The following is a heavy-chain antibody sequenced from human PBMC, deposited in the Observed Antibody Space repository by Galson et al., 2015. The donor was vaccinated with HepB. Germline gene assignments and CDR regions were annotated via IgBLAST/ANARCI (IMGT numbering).Heavy chain of an antibody. D-gene: IGHD4-17*01. Sequence: SVKVSCKASGYTFTSYYMHWVRQAPGQGLEWMGIINPNGGSTSYAQKFQGRVTMTSDTSTSTVYMELSSLRSEDTAVYYCASRYADRTHPIDYWGQGTLVTVSS. CDR1: GYTFTSYY. CDR3: ASRYADRTHPIDY. CDR2: INPNGGST. J-gene: IGHJ4*02. V-gene: IGHV1-46*03.